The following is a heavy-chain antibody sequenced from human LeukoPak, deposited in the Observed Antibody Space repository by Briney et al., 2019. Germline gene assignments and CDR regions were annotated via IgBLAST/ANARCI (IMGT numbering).Heavy chain of an antibody. CDR1: GGSISSAGYY. V-gene: IGHV4-31*03. J-gene: IGHJ3*02. Sequence: SETLSLTCTVSGGSISSAGYYWSWIRQHPGKGLEWIGYIYYSGCTYYNPSLKSRVTISVDTSKNQFSLKLSSVTAADTAVYYCARELLPAGAFDIWGQGTMVTVSS. CDR3: ARELLPAGAFDI. CDR2: IYYSGCT.